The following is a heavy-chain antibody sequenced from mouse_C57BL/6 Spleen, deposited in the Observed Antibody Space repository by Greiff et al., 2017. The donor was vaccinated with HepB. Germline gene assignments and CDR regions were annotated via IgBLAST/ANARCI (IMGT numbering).Heavy chain of an antibody. J-gene: IGHJ4*01. CDR1: GFTFSDYG. Sequence: EVKLMESGGGLVKPGGSLKLSCAASGFTFSDYGMHWVRQAPEKGLEWVAYISSGSSTIYYADTVKGRFTISRDNAKNTLFLQMTSLRSEDTAMYYCARSITTVVATGAMDYWGQGTSVTVSS. CDR3: ARSITTVVATGAMDY. CDR2: ISSGSSTI. V-gene: IGHV5-17*01. D-gene: IGHD1-1*01.